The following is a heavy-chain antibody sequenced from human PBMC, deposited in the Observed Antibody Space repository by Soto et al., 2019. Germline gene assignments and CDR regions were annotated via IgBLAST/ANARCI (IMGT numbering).Heavy chain of an antibody. CDR3: ARDRAYHDAFDI. Sequence: GGSLRLSCAASGFTFSSYSMNWVRQAPGKGLEWVSSISSSSSYIYYADSVKGRFTISRDSAKNSLYLQMNSLRAEDTAVYYCARDRAYHDAFDIWGQGTMVTVSS. CDR2: ISSSSSYI. CDR1: GFTFSSYS. J-gene: IGHJ3*02. D-gene: IGHD3-16*01. V-gene: IGHV3-21*01.